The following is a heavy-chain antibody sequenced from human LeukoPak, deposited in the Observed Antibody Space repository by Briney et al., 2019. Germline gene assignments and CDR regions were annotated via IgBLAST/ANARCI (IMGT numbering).Heavy chain of an antibody. Sequence: GGSLRLSCAVSGFTFSTYWMHWVRQDAGKGLVWVSRINTDGSSTSYADSVKGRFTISRDNAKNTLYLQMNSLRAEDTAVYYCTRVGYCATTSCRTAFDIWGQGTMVTVSS. V-gene: IGHV3-74*01. D-gene: IGHD2-2*01. CDR1: GFTFSTYW. CDR3: TRVGYCATTSCRTAFDI. CDR2: INTDGSST. J-gene: IGHJ3*02.